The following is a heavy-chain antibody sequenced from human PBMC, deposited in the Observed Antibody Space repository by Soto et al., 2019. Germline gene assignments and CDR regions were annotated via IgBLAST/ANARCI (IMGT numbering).Heavy chain of an antibody. CDR3: ARTTAVPNTLRSRYFFDY. J-gene: IGHJ4*02. V-gene: IGHV4-30-2*02. CDR2: IYHSGST. Sequence: SETLSLTCTVSGGSISSGAYSWSWIRQPPGKGLEWIGYIYHSGSTYYIPSLRSRVTISVDLSKNQFSLRLSSVTTADTALYYCARTTAVPNTLRSRYFFDYWGQGTLVTVSS. D-gene: IGHD1-7*01. CDR1: GGSISSGAYS.